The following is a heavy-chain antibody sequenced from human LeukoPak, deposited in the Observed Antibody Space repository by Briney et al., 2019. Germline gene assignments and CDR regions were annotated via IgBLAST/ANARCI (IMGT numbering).Heavy chain of an antibody. Sequence: PSETLSLACTVSGGSISSFYWSWIRQSAGKGLEWIGRIYTGGITNYNPSLKSRVSMSVDTSKNQFSLKLSSVTAADTAVYYCARLTRGDYFDYWGQGTLVTVSS. CDR1: GGSISSFY. V-gene: IGHV4-4*07. D-gene: IGHD5-12*01. CDR3: ARLTRGDYFDY. CDR2: IYTGGIT. J-gene: IGHJ4*02.